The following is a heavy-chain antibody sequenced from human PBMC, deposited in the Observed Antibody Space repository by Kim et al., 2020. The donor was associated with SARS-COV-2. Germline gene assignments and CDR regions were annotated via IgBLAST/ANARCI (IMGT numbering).Heavy chain of an antibody. CDR1: GFTFSYYG. D-gene: IGHD3-22*01. J-gene: IGHJ2*01. CDR3: ARDSDTRGSIWYFDL. V-gene: IGHV3-33*01. CDR2: ISPDVTNK. Sequence: GGSLRLSCAASGFTFSYYGMHWVRQAPGKGLEWVAAISPDVTNKYYEETLKGRFTISRDNSKNTLYMQMDSLRAEDTAVYYCARDSDTRGSIWYFDLWGRGTLVIVSS.